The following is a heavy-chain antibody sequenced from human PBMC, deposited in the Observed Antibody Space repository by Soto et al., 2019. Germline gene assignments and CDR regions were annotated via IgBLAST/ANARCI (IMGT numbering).Heavy chain of an antibody. Sequence: GGSLRLSCAASGFSFSSYSMDWVRKAPGKGLEWVSSISSSSSYIYYADSVKGRFTISRDNAKNSLYLQMNSLRAEDTAVYYCAGDMARSTSAFDPWGQGTLVTVSS. CDR1: GFSFSSYS. V-gene: IGHV3-21*01. J-gene: IGHJ5*02. D-gene: IGHD1-26*01. CDR3: AGDMARSTSAFDP. CDR2: ISSSSSYI.